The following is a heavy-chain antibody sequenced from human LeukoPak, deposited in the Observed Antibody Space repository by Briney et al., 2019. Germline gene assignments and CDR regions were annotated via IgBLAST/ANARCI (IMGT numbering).Heavy chain of an antibody. Sequence: GSSVKVSCKASGGTFSSYAISWVRQAPGQGLEWMGGIIPIFGTANYAQKFQGRVTITTDESTSTAYMELSSLRSEDTAVYYCARDRTVGHCSSTSCYIGAFDIWGQGTMVTVSS. D-gene: IGHD2-2*02. CDR2: IIPIFGTA. CDR1: GGTFSSYA. CDR3: ARDRTVGHCSSTSCYIGAFDI. V-gene: IGHV1-69*05. J-gene: IGHJ3*02.